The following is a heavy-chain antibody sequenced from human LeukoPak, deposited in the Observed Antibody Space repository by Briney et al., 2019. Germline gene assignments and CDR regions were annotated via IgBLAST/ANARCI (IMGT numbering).Heavy chain of an antibody. J-gene: IGHJ4*02. Sequence: GGSLRLSCAASGFTFSSYAMHWVRQAPGKGLEWVAVISYDGSNKCYADSVKGRFTISRDNSKNTLYLQMNSLRAEDTAVYYCARYDSSGYMFDYWGQGTLVTVSS. CDR1: GFTFSSYA. CDR3: ARYDSSGYMFDY. V-gene: IGHV3-30-3*01. D-gene: IGHD3-22*01. CDR2: ISYDGSNK.